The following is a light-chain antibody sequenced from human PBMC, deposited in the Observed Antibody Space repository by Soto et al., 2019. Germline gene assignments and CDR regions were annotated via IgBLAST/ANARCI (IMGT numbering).Light chain of an antibody. CDR3: QQYGSSPLT. CDR1: QSVSSSY. V-gene: IGKV3-20*01. Sequence: IVLTKSPGTLSFSPGERATLACRASQSVSSSYLAWYQQKPGQAPRLLIYGASSRATGIPDRFSGSGSGTDFTLTISRLEPEDFAVYYCQQYGSSPLTSGGVTKVDIK. J-gene: IGKJ4*01. CDR2: GAS.